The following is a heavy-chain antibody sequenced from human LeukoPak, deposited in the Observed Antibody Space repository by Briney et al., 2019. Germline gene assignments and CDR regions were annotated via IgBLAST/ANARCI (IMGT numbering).Heavy chain of an antibody. V-gene: IGHV3-21*04. D-gene: IGHD6-19*01. CDR1: GFTFSSYS. CDR2: ISSSSSYI. CDR3: AKDAPSSGWYVEYFQH. J-gene: IGHJ1*01. Sequence: PGGSLRLSCAASGFTFSSYSMNWVRQAPGKGLEWVSSISSSSSYIYYADSVKGRFTISRDNAKNSLYLQMNSLRAEDTAVYYCAKDAPSSGWYVEYFQHWGQGTLVTVSS.